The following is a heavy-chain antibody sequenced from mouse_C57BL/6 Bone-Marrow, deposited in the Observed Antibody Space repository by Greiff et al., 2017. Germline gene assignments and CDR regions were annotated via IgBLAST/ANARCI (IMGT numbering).Heavy chain of an antibody. D-gene: IGHD1-1*01. Sequence: EVQVVESGGDLVKPGGSLKLSCAASGFTFSSYGMSWVRQTPDKRLEWVATISSGGSYTYYPDSVKGRFTISRDNAKNTLYLQMSSLKSEDTAMYYCARESKLHYYGSSFFAYWGQGTLVTVSA. CDR2: ISSGGSYT. J-gene: IGHJ3*01. V-gene: IGHV5-6*01. CDR1: GFTFSSYG. CDR3: ARESKLHYYGSSFFAY.